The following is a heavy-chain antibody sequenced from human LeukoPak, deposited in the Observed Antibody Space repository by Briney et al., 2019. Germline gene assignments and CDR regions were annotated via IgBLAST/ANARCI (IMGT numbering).Heavy chain of an antibody. Sequence: SETLSLTCTVSGDSISSSSYYWVWIRQPPGKGQEWIGSIYYSGNTYYTPSLKSRVTISVDTSKNQFSLKLSSVTAADTAVYYCARGAVSSLVPAGGYYGMDVWGQGTTVTVSS. CDR2: IYYSGNT. J-gene: IGHJ6*02. CDR1: GDSISSSSYY. CDR3: ARGAVSSLVPAGGYYGMDV. D-gene: IGHD2-2*01. V-gene: IGHV4-39*01.